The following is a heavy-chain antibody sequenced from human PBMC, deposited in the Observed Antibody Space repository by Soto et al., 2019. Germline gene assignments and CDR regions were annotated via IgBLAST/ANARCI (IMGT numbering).Heavy chain of an antibody. CDR2: SHQSGNT. Sequence: PSETLSLTCAVSGVSISSHDWWTWVRQPPGKGLEWIGESHQSGNTNYNSSLESRVTISVDKSKNQFSLKLTSVTAADTAVYYCATGGCELCSWGQGTLVTVSS. J-gene: IGHJ5*02. V-gene: IGHV4-4*02. D-gene: IGHD3-16*01. CDR3: ATGGCELCS. CDR1: GVSISSHDW.